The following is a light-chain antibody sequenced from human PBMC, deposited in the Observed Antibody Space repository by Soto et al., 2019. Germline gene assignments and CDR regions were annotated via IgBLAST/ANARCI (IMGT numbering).Light chain of an antibody. Sequence: QSALTQPPSASGSPGQSVTISCTGTSSGVGGYNYVSWYQQHPGKAPKLMIYEVSKRPSGVPDRFSGSKSGNTASLTVSGLQAEDEADYYCSSYAGSNAYVVFGGGTKPTVL. J-gene: IGLJ2*01. V-gene: IGLV2-8*01. CDR2: EVS. CDR3: SSYAGSNAYVV. CDR1: SSGVGGYNY.